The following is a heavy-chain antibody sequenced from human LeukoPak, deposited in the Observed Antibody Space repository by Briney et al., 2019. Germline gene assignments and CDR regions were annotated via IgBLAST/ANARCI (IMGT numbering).Heavy chain of an antibody. CDR2: ISSRGGTI. D-gene: IGHD4-11*01. CDR1: GFTFNNYE. V-gene: IGHV3-48*03. J-gene: IGHJ4*02. CDR3: ARDTSTVRYDY. Sequence: PGGSLRLSCAASGFTFNNYEMNWVRQAPGKGLEWVSYISSRGGTIYYADSVKGRFTISRDNAENSLYLQMNSLRADDTAVYFCARDTSTVRYDYWGQGTLVTVSS.